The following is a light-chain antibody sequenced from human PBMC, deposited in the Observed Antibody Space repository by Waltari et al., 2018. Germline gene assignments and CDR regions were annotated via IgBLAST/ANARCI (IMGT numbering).Light chain of an antibody. Sequence: QSALTQPASLSGSPRQSITISCTGTNSDIGGYNYVSWYQHHSGKAPKLVIFGVSDRPSGVSNRFSGSKSGNTASLTISELQADDEADYYCSSFTSSATWVFGGGTKLTVL. J-gene: IGLJ3*02. V-gene: IGLV2-14*03. CDR2: GVS. CDR3: SSFTSSATWV. CDR1: NSDIGGYNY.